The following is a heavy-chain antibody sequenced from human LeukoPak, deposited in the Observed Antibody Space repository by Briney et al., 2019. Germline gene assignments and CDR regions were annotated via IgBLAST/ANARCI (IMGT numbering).Heavy chain of an antibody. D-gene: IGHD1-1*01. CDR3: ARHTTDYYNYGMDV. V-gene: IGHV3-74*01. CDR1: GFTFRSNW. Sequence: SGGSLRLSCAASGFTFRSNWMHWVRQGPGKGLVWVSRISSDGSSTSYADSVKGRFTIFRDKSKNTLYLQMSSLRAEDTAVYYCARHTTDYYNYGMDVWGQGTTVTVSS. CDR2: ISSDGSST. J-gene: IGHJ6*02.